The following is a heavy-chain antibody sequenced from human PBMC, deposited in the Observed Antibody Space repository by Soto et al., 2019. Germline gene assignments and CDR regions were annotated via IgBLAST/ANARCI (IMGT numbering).Heavy chain of an antibody. J-gene: IGHJ4*02. D-gene: IGHD3-3*01. CDR1: GYTLTELS. CDR2: FDPEDGET. V-gene: IGHV1-24*01. Sequence: ASVKVSCKVSGYTLTELSMHWVRQAPGKGLEWMGGFDPEDGETIYAQKFQGRVTMTEDTSTDTAYMELSSLRSEDTAVYYCARADIDTIFGAVIPFDYWGQGPLVTVSS. CDR3: ARADIDTIFGAVIPFDY.